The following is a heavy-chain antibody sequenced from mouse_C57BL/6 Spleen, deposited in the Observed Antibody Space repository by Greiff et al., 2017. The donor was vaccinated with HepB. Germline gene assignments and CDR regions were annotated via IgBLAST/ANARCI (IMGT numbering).Heavy chain of an antibody. D-gene: IGHD1-1*02. J-gene: IGHJ2*01. Sequence: QVQLQQPGAELVRPGTSVKLSCKASGYTFTSYWMHWVKQRPGQGLEWIGVIDPSDSYTNYNQKFKGKATLTVDTSSSTAYMQLSSLTSEDSAVYYCACLGSYGPRIDYWGQGTTLTVSS. CDR1: GYTFTSYW. V-gene: IGHV1-59*01. CDR2: IDPSDSYT. CDR3: ACLGSYGPRIDY.